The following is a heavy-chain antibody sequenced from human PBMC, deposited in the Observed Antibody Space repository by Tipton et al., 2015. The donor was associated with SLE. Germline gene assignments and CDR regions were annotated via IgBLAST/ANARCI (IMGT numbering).Heavy chain of an antibody. CDR1: GGSISSYY. J-gene: IGHJ4*02. V-gene: IGHV4-59*01. CDR3: ARGDSSSWRYATFDY. D-gene: IGHD6-13*01. Sequence: TLSLTCTVSGGSISSYYWSWIRQPPGKGLEWIGYIYYSGSTNYNPSLKSRVTISVDTSKNQFSLKLSSVTAADTGVYYCARGDSSSWRYATFDYWGQGTLVSVSS. CDR2: IYYSGST.